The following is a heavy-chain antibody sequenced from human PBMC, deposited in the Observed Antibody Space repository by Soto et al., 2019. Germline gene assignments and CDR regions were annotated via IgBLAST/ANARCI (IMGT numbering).Heavy chain of an antibody. J-gene: IGHJ3*02. Sequence: QIALKESGPSLVKPTQTLTLTCTFSGFSLSTNGVGVAWIRQPPGKALECLALIYWDDDKRYSPSLKSRLTLTQDTSKSQVVLTMTNMDPVDTAAYYCAHRTIVASGPDAFAIWGQGTMVTVSS. D-gene: IGHD5-12*01. CDR3: AHRTIVASGPDAFAI. CDR1: GFSLSTNGVG. V-gene: IGHV2-5*02. CDR2: IYWDDDK.